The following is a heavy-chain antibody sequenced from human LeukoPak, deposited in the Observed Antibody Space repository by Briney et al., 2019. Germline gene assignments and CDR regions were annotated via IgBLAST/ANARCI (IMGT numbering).Heavy chain of an antibody. CDR1: GYTFTSYG. Sequence: ASVKVSCKASGYTFTSYGISWVRQAPGQGLEWMGWISAYNGNTNYAQKLQGRVTMTTDTSTSTAYMELRSLRSDDTAVYYCARARGYCSGGSCRRFDYWGQGTLVTVSS. J-gene: IGHJ4*02. V-gene: IGHV1-18*04. CDR2: ISAYNGNT. CDR3: ARARGYCSGGSCRRFDY. D-gene: IGHD2-15*01.